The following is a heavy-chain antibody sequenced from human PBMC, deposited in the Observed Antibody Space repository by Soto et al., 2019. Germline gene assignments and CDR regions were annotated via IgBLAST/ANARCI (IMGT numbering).Heavy chain of an antibody. D-gene: IGHD3-10*02. CDR3: ARDMSGDYYYYMDV. Sequence: GGSLRLSCAASGFTFSSYSLTWVRQAPGKGLEWISYINAGSTTIYYADSVKGRFTLSSDNAKQSLYLQMDSLRAEDTAVYYCARDMSGDYYYYMDVWGRGTTVTVSS. J-gene: IGHJ6*03. CDR1: GFTFSSYS. CDR2: INAGSTTI. V-gene: IGHV3-48*01.